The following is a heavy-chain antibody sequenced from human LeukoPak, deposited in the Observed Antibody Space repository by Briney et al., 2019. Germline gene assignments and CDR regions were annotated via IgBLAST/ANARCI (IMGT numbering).Heavy chain of an antibody. D-gene: IGHD1-26*01. CDR3: AKTRRERGYYYGMDV. J-gene: IGHJ6*02. Sequence: PGGSLRLSCAASGFTFDDYAMHWVRQAPGKGLEWVSGISWNSGSIGYADSVKGRFTISRDNAKNSLYLQMNSLRAEDTAVYYCAKTRRERGYYYGMDVWGQGTTVTVSS. CDR2: ISWNSGSI. V-gene: IGHV3-9*01. CDR1: GFTFDDYA.